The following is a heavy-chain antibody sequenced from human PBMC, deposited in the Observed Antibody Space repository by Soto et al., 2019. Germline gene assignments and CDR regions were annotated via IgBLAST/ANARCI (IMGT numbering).Heavy chain of an antibody. CDR1: GFSLSSGVG. CDR3: IHRRVNGGMDH. V-gene: IGHV2-5*01. CDR2: IHWNDDN. J-gene: IGHJ4*02. Sequence: PTLVNPTETLTLTCTFSGFSLSSGVGVGWVRQPPGKALEWLAVIHWNDDNHYTSSLKTRLTVTKDITKNQVVFAMTNMDPVDTGTYYCIHRRVNGGMDHWGPGILVTVSS.